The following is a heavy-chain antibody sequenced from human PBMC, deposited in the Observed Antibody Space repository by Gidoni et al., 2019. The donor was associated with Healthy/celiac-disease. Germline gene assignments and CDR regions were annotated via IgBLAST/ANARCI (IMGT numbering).Heavy chain of an antibody. J-gene: IGHJ4*02. D-gene: IGHD3-22*01. CDR3: ARERLDYYDSSGCFDY. Sequence: QVQLVESGGGVVQPGRSLSLSCAASGFTFSSYGMHWVRQAPGKGLGWVAFIWYDGSNKYYADSVKGRFTISRDNSKNTLYLQMNSLRAEDTAVYYCARERLDYYDSSGCFDYWGQGTLVTVSS. V-gene: IGHV3-33*01. CDR2: IWYDGSNK. CDR1: GFTFSSYG.